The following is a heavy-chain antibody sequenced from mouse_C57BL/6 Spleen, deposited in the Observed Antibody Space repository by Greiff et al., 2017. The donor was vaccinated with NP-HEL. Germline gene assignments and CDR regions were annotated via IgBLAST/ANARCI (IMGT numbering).Heavy chain of an antibody. CDR3: ARSTLGPYYFDY. CDR2: INPSSGYT. J-gene: IGHJ2*01. Sequence: VQLQQSGAELARPGASVKMSCKASGYTFTSYTMHWVKQRPGQGLEWIGYINPSSGYTKYNQKFKDQATLTADKASSTAYMQLSSLTSEDSAVYYWARSTLGPYYFDYWGQGTTLTVSS. CDR1: GYTFTSYT. V-gene: IGHV1-4*01. D-gene: IGHD4-1*01.